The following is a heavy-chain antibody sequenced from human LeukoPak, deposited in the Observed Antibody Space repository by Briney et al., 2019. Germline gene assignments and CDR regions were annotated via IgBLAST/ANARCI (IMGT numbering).Heavy chain of an antibody. V-gene: IGHV4-39*01. CDR1: GGSISSSSYY. Sequence: PSENLSLTCTVSGGSISSSSYYWGWIRQPPGKGLEWIGSIYYSGCTYYNPSLKSRVTISVDTSKNQFSLKLSSVTAADTAVYYCAKGHYFDYWGPGTLVTVSS. CDR3: AKGHYFDY. CDR2: IYYSGCT. J-gene: IGHJ4*02.